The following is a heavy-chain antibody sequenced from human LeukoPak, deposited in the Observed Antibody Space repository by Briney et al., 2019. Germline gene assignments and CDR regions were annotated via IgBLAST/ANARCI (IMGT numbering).Heavy chain of an antibody. CDR2: IIPIFGTA. J-gene: IGHJ6*02. CDR3: AREEGDGYNSISYYGMDV. V-gene: IGHV1-69*13. CDR1: GGTFSSYA. Sequence: GASVKVSCKASGGTFSSYAISWVRQAPGQGLEWMGGIIPIFGTANYAQKFQGRVTITADESTGTAYMELSSLRSEDTAVYYCAREEGDGYNSISYYGMDVWGQGTTVTVSS. D-gene: IGHD5-24*01.